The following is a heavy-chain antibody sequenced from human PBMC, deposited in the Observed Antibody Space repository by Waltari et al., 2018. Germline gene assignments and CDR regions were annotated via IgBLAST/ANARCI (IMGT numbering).Heavy chain of an antibody. D-gene: IGHD5-12*01. CDR1: GYSISSGYY. Sequence: QVQLQESGPGLVKPSATLSLTCAVSGYSISSGYYCGWLRQPPGKGLEWIGSIYHSGSTYYNPSLKSRVTISVDTSKNQFSLKLSSVTAADTAVYYCASASVDIVATTLFDYWGQGTLVTVSS. CDR2: IYHSGST. V-gene: IGHV4-38-2*01. J-gene: IGHJ4*02. CDR3: ASASVDIVATTLFDY.